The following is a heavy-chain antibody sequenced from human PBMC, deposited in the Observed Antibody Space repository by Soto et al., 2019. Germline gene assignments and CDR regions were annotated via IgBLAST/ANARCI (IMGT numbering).Heavy chain of an antibody. J-gene: IGHJ3*02. D-gene: IGHD3-10*01. CDR3: AKRPTSTGFGDPFDI. CDR2: ISSSGGNT. CDR1: GFTFSTYA. Sequence: VGSLRLSCAASGFTFSTYAMSWVRQAPGKGLEWVSTISSSGGNTYYTDSVKGRFTISRDNSKNTLYLQMNSLRAEDTAIYYCAKRPTSTGFGDPFDIWGQGTMVTVSS. V-gene: IGHV3-23*01.